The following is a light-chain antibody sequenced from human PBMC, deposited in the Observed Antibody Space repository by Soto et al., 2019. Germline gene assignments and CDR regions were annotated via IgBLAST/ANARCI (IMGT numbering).Light chain of an antibody. CDR3: SSYAGSNNFVV. J-gene: IGLJ2*01. Sequence: QAVVTQPPSASGSPGQSVTISCTGTSSDVGGYKYVSWYQQHPGKAPKLMIYEVNKRPSGVPDRFSGSKSGNTASLTVSGLQAEDEADYYCSSYAGSNNFVVFGGGTQLTVL. CDR2: EVN. CDR1: SSDVGGYKY. V-gene: IGLV2-8*01.